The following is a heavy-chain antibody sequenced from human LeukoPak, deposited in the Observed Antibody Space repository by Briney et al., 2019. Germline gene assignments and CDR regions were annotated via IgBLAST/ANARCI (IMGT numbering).Heavy chain of an antibody. D-gene: IGHD3-22*01. Sequence: PGGSLRLSCAASGFTFSGSAMHWVRQASGKWLEWVGHIRSKANSYATAYAASVKGRFTISRDDSKNTAYLQMNSLKTEDTAVYYCTRPSSDSSLQYFQHWGQGTLVTVSS. CDR1: GFTFSGSA. CDR2: IRSKANSYAT. V-gene: IGHV3-73*01. CDR3: TRPSSDSSLQYFQH. J-gene: IGHJ1*01.